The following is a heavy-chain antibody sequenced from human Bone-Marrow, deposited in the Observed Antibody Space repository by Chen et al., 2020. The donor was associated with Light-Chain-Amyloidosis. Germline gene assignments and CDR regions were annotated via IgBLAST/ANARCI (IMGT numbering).Heavy chain of an antibody. Sequence: QVQLQQWGAGLLKPSETLSLTCEVQGGSFSGYYWSWVRQSPGKGLEWIGEIHHSGSTSYNPSLKSRVTISLETSKNHFSLELTSVTAADTAVYFCARGPSEVEWGVVKSAFAFDFWGQGTMVTVSS. CDR2: IHHSGST. D-gene: IGHD2-21*01. J-gene: IGHJ3*01. V-gene: IGHV4-34*01. CDR1: GGSFSGYY. CDR3: ARGPSEVEWGVVKSAFAFDF.